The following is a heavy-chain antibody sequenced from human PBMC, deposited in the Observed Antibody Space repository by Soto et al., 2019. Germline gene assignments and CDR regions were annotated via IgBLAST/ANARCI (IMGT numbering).Heavy chain of an antibody. CDR2: INHSGST. V-gene: IGHV4-34*01. J-gene: IGHJ4*02. CDR1: GGSCSGYY. Sequence: ASETLCLTCAVYGGSCSGYYCSWILQPPGKGLEWIGEINHSGSTNYNPSLKSRVTISVDTSKNQFSLKLSSVTAADTAVYYCARAPGSARFDYWGQGTLVTVSS. CDR3: ARAPGSARFDY. D-gene: IGHD2-15*01.